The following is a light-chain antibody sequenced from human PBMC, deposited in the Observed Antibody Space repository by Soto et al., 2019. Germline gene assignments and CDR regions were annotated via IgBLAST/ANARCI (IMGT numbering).Light chain of an antibody. J-gene: IGKJ1*01. CDR3: QQYGSSPA. Sequence: EIVLTQSPGTLSLSPGERATLSCRASQSVSSSYLAWYQQKPGQAPRLLIYGASSRATGIPDRFSGSGSGTDFTLTISRLEYEDFAVYYCQQYGSSPAFGQGTKVEIK. CDR2: GAS. V-gene: IGKV3-20*01. CDR1: QSVSSSY.